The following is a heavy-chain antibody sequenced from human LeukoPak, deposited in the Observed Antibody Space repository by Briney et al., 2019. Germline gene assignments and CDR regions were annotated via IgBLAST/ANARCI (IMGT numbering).Heavy chain of an antibody. CDR3: ATDGYNLGGFDY. J-gene: IGHJ4*02. Sequence: ASVKVSCKVSGYTLTELSMHWVRQAPGKGLEWMGGFDPEDGETIYAQKFQGRVTMTEDTSTDTAYMELSSLRSEDTAVYYCATDGYNLGGFDYWGQGTLVTVSS. D-gene: IGHD5-24*01. CDR2: FDPEDGET. V-gene: IGHV1-24*01. CDR1: GYTLTELS.